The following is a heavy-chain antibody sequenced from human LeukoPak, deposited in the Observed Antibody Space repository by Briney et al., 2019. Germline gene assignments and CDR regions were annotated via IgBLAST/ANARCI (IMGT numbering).Heavy chain of an antibody. Sequence: GASVKVSCKASGYTFSDYFIHWVRQAPGQGLEWMGWINPNSGGTNFARNFRGRVTLTRDKSTTTAFMELRGLTFDDTAVYYCARDYGWGSDRWGQGTLVTVSS. CDR1: GYTFSDYF. CDR2: INPNSGGT. V-gene: IGHV1-2*02. J-gene: IGHJ4*02. CDR3: ARDYGWGSDR. D-gene: IGHD2-2*03.